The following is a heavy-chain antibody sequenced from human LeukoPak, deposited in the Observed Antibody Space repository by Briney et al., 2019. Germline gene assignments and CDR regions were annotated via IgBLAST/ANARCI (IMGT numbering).Heavy chain of an antibody. Sequence: GASVKVSCKASGYTFTSYGISWVRQAPGQGLERMGWISAYNGNTNYAQKLQGRVTMTTDTSTSTAYMELRSLRSDDTAVYYCASHSRDYDYVWGSYWAFDIWGQGTVVTVSS. CDR3: ASHSRDYDYVWGSYWAFDI. D-gene: IGHD3-16*01. V-gene: IGHV1-18*01. CDR2: ISAYNGNT. CDR1: GYTFTSYG. J-gene: IGHJ3*02.